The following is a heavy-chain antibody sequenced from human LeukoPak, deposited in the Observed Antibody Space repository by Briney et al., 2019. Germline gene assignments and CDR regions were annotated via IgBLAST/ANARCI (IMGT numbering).Heavy chain of an antibody. J-gene: IGHJ4*02. Sequence: SETLSLTCTVSGGSISSSSYYWGWISKPPGKGLEWIESIYYSGSTYYNPYLQSRLTQSQYTSKNQFSLKESSVPDADTAVYYCARHTPAGVIVSWYPYFDYWGQGTLVTVSS. CDR3: ARHTPAGVIVSWYPYFDY. CDR1: GGSISSSSYY. D-gene: IGHD6-13*01. V-gene: IGHV4-39*01. CDR2: IYYSGST.